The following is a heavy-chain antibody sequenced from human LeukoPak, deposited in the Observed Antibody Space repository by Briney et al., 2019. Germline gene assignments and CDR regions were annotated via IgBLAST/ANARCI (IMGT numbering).Heavy chain of an antibody. CDR2: IYTSGST. V-gene: IGHV4-61*02. CDR1: GGSISSGSYY. CDR3: ARTTAHWYFDL. Sequence: SETLSLTCTVSGGSISSGSYYWSWIRQPAGKGLEWIGRIYTSGSTNYNPSLKSRVTISVDTSKNQFSLSLTSVTAADTAVYYCARTTAHWYFDLWGRGTLVSVSS. J-gene: IGHJ2*01. D-gene: IGHD2-21*02.